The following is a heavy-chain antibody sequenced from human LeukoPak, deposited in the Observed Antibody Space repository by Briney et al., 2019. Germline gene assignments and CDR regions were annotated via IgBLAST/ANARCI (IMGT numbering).Heavy chain of an antibody. D-gene: IGHD1-26*01. CDR3: ARDWELGY. V-gene: IGHV4-59*01. Sequence: SETLSLTCTISGDSISDWYWNWIRQPPGKGLEWIGYYYSGSTKYNPSLESRVTISFDTSKSQFSLKLRSRTAADTAVYYCARDWELGYWGRGTLVTVSS. CDR2: YYSGST. CDR1: GDSISDWY. J-gene: IGHJ4*02.